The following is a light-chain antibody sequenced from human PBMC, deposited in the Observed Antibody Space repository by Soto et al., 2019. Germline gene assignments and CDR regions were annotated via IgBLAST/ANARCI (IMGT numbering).Light chain of an antibody. CDR1: QGISSY. J-gene: IGKJ1*01. CDR2: AAS. Sequence: AIRMTQSPSSLSASTGDRVTITCRASQGISSYLAWYQQKPGKAPKLLIYAASTLQSGVPSRFSGSGSGTDFTLTISCLQSEDFATYYCQQYYSRRTFGQGTKVDIK. V-gene: IGKV1-8*01. CDR3: QQYYSRRT.